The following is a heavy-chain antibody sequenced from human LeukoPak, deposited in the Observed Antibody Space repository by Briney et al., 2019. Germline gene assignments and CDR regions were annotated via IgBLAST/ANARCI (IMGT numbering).Heavy chain of an antibody. J-gene: IGHJ3*02. CDR3: ARDGGNAFDI. CDR2: ISAYNGNT. CDR1: GYTFTGYG. V-gene: IGHV1-18*01. D-gene: IGHD3-16*01. Sequence: ASVKVSCKASGYTFTGYGISCVRQAPGHGPEWMGWISAYNGNTNYAQKLQGRVTMTTDTSTSTAYMELRSRRSDDTAVYYCARDGGNAFDIWGQGTIVTVSS.